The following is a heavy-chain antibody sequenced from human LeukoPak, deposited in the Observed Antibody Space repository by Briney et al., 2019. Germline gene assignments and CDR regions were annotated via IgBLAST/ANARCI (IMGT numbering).Heavy chain of an antibody. CDR2: ISGSGGST. Sequence: GGSLRLSCAASVFTFSSYAMSWVRQTPGKGLEWVSAISGSGGSTYYADSVKGRFTISRDNSKNTLYLQMNSLRAEDTAVYYCAKHPALLWVDRFNWFDPWGQGTLVTVSS. J-gene: IGHJ5*02. V-gene: IGHV3-23*01. D-gene: IGHD3-10*01. CDR3: AKHPALLWVDRFNWFDP. CDR1: VFTFSSYA.